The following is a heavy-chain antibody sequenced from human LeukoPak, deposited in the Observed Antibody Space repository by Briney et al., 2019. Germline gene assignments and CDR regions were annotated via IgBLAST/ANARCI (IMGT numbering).Heavy chain of an antibody. J-gene: IGHJ4*02. CDR2: INSDGSST. CDR1: GFTFSSYW. Sequence: QPGGSLRLSCAASGFTFSSYWMHWVRQAPGKGLVWVSRINSDGSSTSYADSVKGRFTISRDNAKNTLYLQMNSLRAEDTAVYYCARSRPHELLYHFTDSYYFDYWGQGTLVTVSS. D-gene: IGHD2-2*02. CDR3: ARSRPHELLYHFTDSYYFDY. V-gene: IGHV3-74*01.